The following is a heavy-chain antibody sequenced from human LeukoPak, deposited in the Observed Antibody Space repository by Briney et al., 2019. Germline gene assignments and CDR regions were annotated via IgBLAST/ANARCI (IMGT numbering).Heavy chain of an antibody. CDR3: ARGVNSGYFDY. D-gene: IGHD1-26*01. CDR2: IYYSGST. J-gene: IGHJ4*02. V-gene: IGHV4-59*01. Sequence: SETLSLTCAVSGGSISSYYWTWIRQPPGKGLEWIGYIYYSGSTNYNPSLKSRVTISVDTSKNQFSLKLTSVTAADTAVYYCARGVNSGYFDYCGQGTLVTVSS. CDR1: GGSISSYY.